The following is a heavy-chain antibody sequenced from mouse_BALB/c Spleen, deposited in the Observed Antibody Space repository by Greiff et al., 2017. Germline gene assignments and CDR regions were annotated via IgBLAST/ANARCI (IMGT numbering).Heavy chain of an antibody. CDR2: IWAGGST. CDR3: ARGPSPYAMDY. J-gene: IGHJ4*01. Sequence: VKLEESGPGLVAPSQSLSITCTVSGFSLTSYGVHWVRQPPGKGLEWLGVIWAGGSTNYNSALMSRLSISKDISKSQVFLKMNSLQTDDTAMYYCARGPSPYAMDYWGQGTSVTVSS. V-gene: IGHV2-9*02. D-gene: IGHD6-1*01. CDR1: GFSLTSYG.